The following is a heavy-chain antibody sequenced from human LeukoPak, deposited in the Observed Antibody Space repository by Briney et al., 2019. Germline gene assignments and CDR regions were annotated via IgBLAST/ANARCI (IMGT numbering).Heavy chain of an antibody. V-gene: IGHV5-51*01. CDR3: ARLNPVYDILTGYYDY. D-gene: IGHD3-9*01. Sequence: GGSLKISCKGSGYSFTSYWSGGGRRLPGKGREGMGIIYPGDSDTRYSPSFQGQVTISADTSISTAYLQWSSLKASDTAMYYCARLNPVYDILTGYYDYWGQGTLVTVSS. J-gene: IGHJ4*02. CDR2: IYPGDSDT. CDR1: GYSFTSYW.